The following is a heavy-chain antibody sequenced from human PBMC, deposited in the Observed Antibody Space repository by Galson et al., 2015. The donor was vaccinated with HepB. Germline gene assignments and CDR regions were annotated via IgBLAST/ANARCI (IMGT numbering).Heavy chain of an antibody. J-gene: IGHJ6*03. CDR1: GFTVNSNY. V-gene: IGHV3-53*01. CDR3: SSTTYCRPIPCYATHYYYMDV. D-gene: IGHD2-15*01. CDR2: IYSGGST. Sequence: SLRLSCAASGFTVNSNYMSWVRQAPGKGLEWVSVIYSGGSTYYADSVKGRFTISRDNSKNTLYLEMNSLRAEDTAVYYCSSTTYCRPIPCYATHYYYMDVWGKGTTVTVYS.